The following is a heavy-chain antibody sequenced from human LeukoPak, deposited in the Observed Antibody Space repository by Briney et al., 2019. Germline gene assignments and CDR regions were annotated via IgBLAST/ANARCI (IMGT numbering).Heavy chain of an antibody. V-gene: IGHV4-34*01. CDR2: INHSGST. J-gene: IGHJ6*03. CDR3: ARQKDYYGSGSYSYYYYYYMDV. D-gene: IGHD3-10*01. Sequence: SETLSLTCAVYGGSFSGYYWSWIRQPPGKGLEWIGEINHSGSTNYNPSLKSRVTISVDTSKNQFSLKLSSVTAADTAVYYCARQKDYYGSGSYSYYYYYYMDVWGKGTTVTISS. CDR1: GGSFSGYY.